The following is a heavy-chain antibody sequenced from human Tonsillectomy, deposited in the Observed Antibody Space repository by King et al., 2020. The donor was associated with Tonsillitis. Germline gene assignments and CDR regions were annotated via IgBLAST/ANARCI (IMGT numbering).Heavy chain of an antibody. D-gene: IGHD3-10*01. J-gene: IGHJ4*02. CDR2: INHDEST. V-gene: IGHV4-34*01. CDR1: GGSFTYYY. CDR3: AGGLGSFPL. Sequence: VHLQQLGAGLLKPSETLSITCAVSGGSFTYYYWTWIRQPPGKGLEWIGDINHDESTPYNSSIKSRVTISVDTSRKQFSLKLSPVTATDTAVYYCAGGLGSFPLWGQGTLVTVSS.